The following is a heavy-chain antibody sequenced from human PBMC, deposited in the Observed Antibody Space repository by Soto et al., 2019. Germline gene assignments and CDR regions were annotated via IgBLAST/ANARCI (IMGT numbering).Heavy chain of an antibody. Sequence: SETLSLTCAVYGGSFSGYYWSWIRQPPGEGLEWIGEINHSGSTNYNPSLKSRVTISVDTSKNQFSLKLSSVTAADTAVYYCASCIAARPWYYYGMDVWGQGTTVTVSS. D-gene: IGHD6-6*01. CDR3: ASCIAARPWYYYGMDV. CDR2: INHSGST. J-gene: IGHJ6*02. CDR1: GGSFSGYY. V-gene: IGHV4-34*01.